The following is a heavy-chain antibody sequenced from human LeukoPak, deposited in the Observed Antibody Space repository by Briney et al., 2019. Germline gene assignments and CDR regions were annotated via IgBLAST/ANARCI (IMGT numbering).Heavy chain of an antibody. CDR3: AKDLLGSGSPYYFDY. CDR1: GFTFGSYG. D-gene: IGHD3-10*01. Sequence: QPGGSLRLSCAASGFTFGSYGMHWVRQAPGKGLEWVTFIRYDGSNKYYADSVKGRFTISRDNSKNTLYLQMNSLRAEDTAVYYCAKDLLGSGSPYYFDYWGQGTLVTVSS. J-gene: IGHJ4*02. V-gene: IGHV3-30*02. CDR2: IRYDGSNK.